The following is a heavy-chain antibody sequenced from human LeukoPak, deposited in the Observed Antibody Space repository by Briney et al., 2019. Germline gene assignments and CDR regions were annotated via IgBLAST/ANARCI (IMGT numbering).Heavy chain of an antibody. Sequence: SETLSLTCTVSGGSISSGTYYWGWVRQPPGKGLEWIGSFYNSGSTYYSPSLRSRVTITGDTSKNQFSLKLTSVTAADTAIYYCVLMPGYWGQGTLVTVSS. CDR1: GGSISSGTYY. CDR2: FYNSGST. J-gene: IGHJ4*02. D-gene: IGHD2-2*01. V-gene: IGHV4-39*01. CDR3: VLMPGY.